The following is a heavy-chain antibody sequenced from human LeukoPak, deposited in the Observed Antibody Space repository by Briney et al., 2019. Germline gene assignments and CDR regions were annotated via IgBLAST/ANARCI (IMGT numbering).Heavy chain of an antibody. D-gene: IGHD4-17*01. CDR1: GFPFSDYA. V-gene: IGHV3-23*01. CDR2: IKGSGGGS. J-gene: IGHJ3*01. CDR3: GRDPNGDYVGAFEF. Sequence: PGGSLRLSGEASGFPFSDYAMTWVRQAPGKGREWVSSIKGSGGGSSYADSVKGRFTMTRDNSKSTLYLQMNSLRAGDTAVYFCGRDPNGDYVGAFEFWGQGTLVTVSS.